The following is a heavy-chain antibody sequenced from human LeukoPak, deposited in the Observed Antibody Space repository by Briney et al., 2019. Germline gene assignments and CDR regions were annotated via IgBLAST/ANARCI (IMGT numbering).Heavy chain of an antibody. V-gene: IGHV3-9*01. J-gene: IGHJ3*02. CDR3: AKARAAAGTEGAFDI. Sequence: PGRSLRLSCAASGFTFDDYAMHWVRQAPGKGLEWVSGISWNSGSIGYADSVKGRFTISRDNAKNSLYLQMDSLRAEDTALYYCAKARAAAGTEGAFDIWGQGTMVTVSS. CDR1: GFTFDDYA. CDR2: ISWNSGSI. D-gene: IGHD6-13*01.